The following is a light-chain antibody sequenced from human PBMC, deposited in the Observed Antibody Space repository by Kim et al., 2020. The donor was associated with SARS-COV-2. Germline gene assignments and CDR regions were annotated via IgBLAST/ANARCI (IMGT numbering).Light chain of an antibody. CDR3: HQYSSSPDT. CDR2: GTS. CDR1: QSVSASY. J-gene: IGKJ2*01. V-gene: IGKV3-20*01. Sequence: EIVLTQSPGTLSLSPGGRATLSCRTSQSVSASYLAWYQQKPGQAPRILIYGTSYRATGIPDRFSGSGSGTDFTLTISRLEPEDFAVYYCHQYSSSPDTFGQGTKLEI.